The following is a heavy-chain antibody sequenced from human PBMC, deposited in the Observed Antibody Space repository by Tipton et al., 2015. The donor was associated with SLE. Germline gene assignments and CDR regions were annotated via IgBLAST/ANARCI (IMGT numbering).Heavy chain of an antibody. J-gene: IGHJ4*02. CDR3: ARGWGPTNYFDY. D-gene: IGHD3-16*01. V-gene: IGHV4-31*03. CDR2: IYYSGNT. Sequence: TLSLTCTVSGGSISSGGYYWTWIRQLPGKGLEWIGYIYYSGNTYYNPSLGSRLTISVDTSQDQFSWRLTSVTAADTAVYSCARGWGPTNYFDYWVQGTLVALSS. CDR1: GGSISSGGYY.